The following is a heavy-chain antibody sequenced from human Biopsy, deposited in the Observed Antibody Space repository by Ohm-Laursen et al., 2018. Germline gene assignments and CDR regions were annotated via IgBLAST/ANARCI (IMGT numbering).Heavy chain of an antibody. V-gene: IGHV3-9*01. J-gene: IGHJ4*02. CDR1: GFIFSDYG. CDR2: ISGSSNNI. D-gene: IGHD2-21*02. CDR3: AKDLGQVTAAIGY. Sequence: SLRLSCAAPGFIFSDYGMHWVRQAPGKGLEWVSGISGSSNNIIYADSVRGRFTISRDNAKHSLYLQMNSLRAEDTALYYCAKDLGQVTAAIGYWGQGTLVTVSS.